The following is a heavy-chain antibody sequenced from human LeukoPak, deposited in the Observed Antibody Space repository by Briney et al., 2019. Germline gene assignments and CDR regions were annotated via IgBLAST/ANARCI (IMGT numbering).Heavy chain of an antibody. CDR3: ARAETPGATNAFDI. CDR2: INTNTGNP. CDR1: GYTFTSYA. Sequence: ASVKVSCKASGYTFTSYAMNWVRQAPGQGLEWMGWINTNTGNPTYAQGFTGRFVFSLDTSVSTAYLQISSLKAEDTAVYYCARAETPGATNAFDIWGQGTMVTVSS. V-gene: IGHV7-4-1*02. D-gene: IGHD5-24*01. J-gene: IGHJ3*02.